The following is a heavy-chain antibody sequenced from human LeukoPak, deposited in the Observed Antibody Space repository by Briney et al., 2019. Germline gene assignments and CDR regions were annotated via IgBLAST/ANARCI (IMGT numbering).Heavy chain of an antibody. CDR2: IYSDNT. D-gene: IGHD3-22*01. Sequence: GGSLRLSCTVSGFTVSSNSMSWVRQAPGKGLEWVSFIYSDNTHYSDSVKGRFTISRDNSKNTLYLQMNSLRAEDTAVYYCARDLAYYYDSSGIFGYWGQGTLVTVSS. CDR1: GFTVSSNS. J-gene: IGHJ4*02. CDR3: ARDLAYYYDSSGIFGY. V-gene: IGHV3-53*01.